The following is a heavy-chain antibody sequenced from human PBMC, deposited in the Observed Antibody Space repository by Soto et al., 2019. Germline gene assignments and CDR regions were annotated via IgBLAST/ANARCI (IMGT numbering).Heavy chain of an antibody. D-gene: IGHD3-22*01. CDR2: IYPGDSDT. CDR3: ARITGRYYDSSGYYLVYGMDV. CDR1: GYSFTSYW. Sequence: PGESLKISCKGPGYSFTSYWIGWVRQMPGKGLEWMGIIYPGDSDTRYSPSFQGQVTISADKSISTAYLQWSSLKASDTAMYYCARITGRYYDSSGYYLVYGMDVWGQGTTVTVSS. J-gene: IGHJ6*02. V-gene: IGHV5-51*01.